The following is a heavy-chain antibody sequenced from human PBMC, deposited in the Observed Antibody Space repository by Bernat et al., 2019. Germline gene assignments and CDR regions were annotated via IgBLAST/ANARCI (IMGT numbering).Heavy chain of an antibody. CDR3: ARVVVVGAATYFSYGAFDF. D-gene: IGHD2-15*01. Sequence: EVQLVESGGGLVQPGGSLRLSCAASGFTFSSYWMSWVRQAPGKGLEWVANIMQDGSDKYYVDSVKGRFTISRDNAKNSLYLQMNSLRAEDTAVYYCARVVVVGAATYFSYGAFDFWGQGTMVTVSS. J-gene: IGHJ3*01. CDR1: GFTFSSYW. V-gene: IGHV3-7*01. CDR2: IMQDGSDK.